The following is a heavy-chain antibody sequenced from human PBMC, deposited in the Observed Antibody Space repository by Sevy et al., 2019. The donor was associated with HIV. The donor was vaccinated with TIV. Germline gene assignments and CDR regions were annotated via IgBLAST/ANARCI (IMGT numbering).Heavy chain of an antibody. D-gene: IGHD2-2*02. CDR3: ARDAPEGPYGDTWHSNWFDP. J-gene: IGHJ5*02. Sequence: GGSLRLSCAASGFAFDSYALYWVRQAPGKGLEWIAVISYDGSYKHYADSLKGRFTISRDNSKNTLFLQMNSLITEDTAVYYCARDAPEGPYGDTWHSNWFDPWGQGTLVTVSS. V-gene: IGHV3-30*04. CDR1: GFAFDSYA. CDR2: ISYDGSYK.